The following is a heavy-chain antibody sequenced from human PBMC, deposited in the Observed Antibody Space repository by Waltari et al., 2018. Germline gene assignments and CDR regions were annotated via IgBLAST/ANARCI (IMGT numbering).Heavy chain of an antibody. D-gene: IGHD6-6*01. CDR1: GGSFSGYY. V-gene: IGHV4-34*01. CDR2: INHSGST. Sequence: QVQLQQWGAGLLKPSETLSLTCAVYGGSFSGYYWSWIRQPPGKGLEWIGEINHSGSTNYNPSLKSRVTISVDTSKNQFSLKLSSVTAADTAVYYCARDALAARLAYWGQGTLVTVSS. J-gene: IGHJ4*02. CDR3: ARDALAARLAY.